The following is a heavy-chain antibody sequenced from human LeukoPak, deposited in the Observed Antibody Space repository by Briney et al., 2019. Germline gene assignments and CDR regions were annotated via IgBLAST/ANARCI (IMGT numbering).Heavy chain of an antibody. Sequence: SVKVSCKASGGTFSSYAISWVRQAPGQGLEWMGRIIPIFGTANYAQKSQGRVTITTDESTSTAYMELSSLRSEDTAVYYCARDGDYNGAFDIWGQGTMVTVSS. V-gene: IGHV1-69*05. CDR3: ARDGDYNGAFDI. CDR2: IIPIFGTA. CDR1: GGTFSSYA. J-gene: IGHJ3*02. D-gene: IGHD4-11*01.